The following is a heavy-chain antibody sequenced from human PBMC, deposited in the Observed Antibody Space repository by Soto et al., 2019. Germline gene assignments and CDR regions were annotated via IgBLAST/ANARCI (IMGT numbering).Heavy chain of an antibody. CDR1: GFSFSLYW. V-gene: IGHV3-74*01. J-gene: IGHJ3*02. D-gene: IGHD1-26*01. Sequence: VGSLRLSCAASGFSFSLYWMHWVRQAPGKGLVWVSRINGDGSDTSYGDSVKGRFTTSRDNAKNTLYLHMNSLGAEDTAVYYCARDFGEVGATAVYDIWGQGTRVTVSS. CDR3: ARDFGEVGATAVYDI. CDR2: INGDGSDT.